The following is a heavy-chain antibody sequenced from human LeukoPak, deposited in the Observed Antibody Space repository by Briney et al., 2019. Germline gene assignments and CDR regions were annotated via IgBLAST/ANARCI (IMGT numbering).Heavy chain of an antibody. J-gene: IGHJ2*01. CDR1: GYTFTSYY. CDR2: INPSGGST. D-gene: IGHD2-21*02. CDR3: AKSIEYCGADCYGYFDL. Sequence: ASVTVSCKASGYTFTSYYMHWVRQAPGQGLEWMGIINPSGGSTSYAQKFQGRVTMTRDTSISTAYMELTTLRSDDTAVYYCAKSIEYCGADCYGYFDLWGRGTLVTVSS. V-gene: IGHV1-46*01.